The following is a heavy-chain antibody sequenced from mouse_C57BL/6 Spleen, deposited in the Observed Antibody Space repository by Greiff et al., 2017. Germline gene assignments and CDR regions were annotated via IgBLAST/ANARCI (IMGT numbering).Heavy chain of an antibody. J-gene: IGHJ1*03. Sequence: QVQLQQPGAELVKPGASVKMSCKASGYTFTSYWITWVKQRPGQGLEWIGDIYPGSGSTNYNEKFKSKATLTVDTSSSTAYMQLSSLTSEDSAGYYGARGGHWYFDVWGTGTTVTVSS. CDR2: IYPGSGST. CDR3: ARGGHWYFDV. CDR1: GYTFTSYW. V-gene: IGHV1-55*01.